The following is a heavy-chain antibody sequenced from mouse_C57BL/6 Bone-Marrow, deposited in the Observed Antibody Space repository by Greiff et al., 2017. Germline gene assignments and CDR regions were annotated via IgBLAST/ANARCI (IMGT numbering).Heavy chain of an antibody. CDR3: AREGAYYSNIDY. V-gene: IGHV1-55*01. Sequence: QVQLQQPGAALVKPGASVKMSCKASGYTFTSYWITWVKPRPGQGLEWIGDISPGSGSTNYNEKFKSKATLTVDTSSSTAYTQLSSLTSEDSAVYYCAREGAYYSNIDYWGQGTTLTVSS. CDR2: ISPGSGST. D-gene: IGHD2-5*01. CDR1: GYTFTSYW. J-gene: IGHJ2*01.